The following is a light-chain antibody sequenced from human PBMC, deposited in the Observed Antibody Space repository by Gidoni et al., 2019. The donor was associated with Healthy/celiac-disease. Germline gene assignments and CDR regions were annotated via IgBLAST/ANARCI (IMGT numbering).Light chain of an antibody. CDR3: QQYYSTPCS. J-gene: IGKJ2*04. CDR2: WAS. Sequence: DIVMTQSPDSLAVSLGERATINCKSSQSVLYSSNNKNYLAWYQQKPGQHPKLLIYWASTRESGVPDRFSGSGSVTDFTLTISSLQAEDVAVYYCQQYYSTPCSFGQGTKLEIK. CDR1: QSVLYSSNNKNY. V-gene: IGKV4-1*01.